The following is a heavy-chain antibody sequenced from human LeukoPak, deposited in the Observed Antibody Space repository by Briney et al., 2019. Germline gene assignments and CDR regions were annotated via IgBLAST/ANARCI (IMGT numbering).Heavy chain of an antibody. CDR3: AREPATANFFDF. Sequence: SVKVSCKASGGTFSSYAISWVRQAPGQGLEWMGGIIPIFGTANYAQKFQGRVTITADESTSTAYMELSSLRSEDTAVYYCAREPATANFFDFWGQGTLVTVSS. D-gene: IGHD2-21*02. CDR1: GGTFSSYA. J-gene: IGHJ4*02. V-gene: IGHV1-69*13. CDR2: IIPIFGTA.